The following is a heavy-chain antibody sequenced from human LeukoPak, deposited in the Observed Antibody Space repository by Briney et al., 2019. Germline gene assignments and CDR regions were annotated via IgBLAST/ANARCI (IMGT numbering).Heavy chain of an antibody. CDR2: VSDTANR. CDR3: ARGRGYSSGWGHCYYAIDD. V-gene: IGHV4-34*01. D-gene: IGHD6-19*01. J-gene: IGHJ6*02. CDR1: GGSFSGYY. Sequence: SETLSLTCAVYGGSFSGYYWTWTRQPPGKGLEWIREVSDTANRNYNPSLTRRYDLSVDTAKNQFSLKVSSVTAADTSVFYCARGRGYSSGWGHCYYAIDDWGQGTTVTVSS.